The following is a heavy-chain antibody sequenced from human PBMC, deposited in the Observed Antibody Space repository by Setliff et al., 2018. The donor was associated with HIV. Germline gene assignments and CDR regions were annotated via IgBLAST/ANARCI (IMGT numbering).Heavy chain of an antibody. CDR3: ANLVIIKSYFDY. Sequence: ASVKVSCKASGGTFSSYAINWVRQAPGQGLEWMGGIIPIFGKANYAQKFQGRVTITADESTNTAYMEMSSLRSEDTAVEYCANLVIIKSYFDYWGQGTLVTVSS. D-gene: IGHD3-10*01. CDR1: GGTFSSYA. V-gene: IGHV1-69*13. J-gene: IGHJ4*02. CDR2: IIPIFGKA.